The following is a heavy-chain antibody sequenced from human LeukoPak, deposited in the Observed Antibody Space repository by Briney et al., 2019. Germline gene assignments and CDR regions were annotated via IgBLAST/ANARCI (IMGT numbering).Heavy chain of an antibody. CDR1: GFTFSSYA. CDR3: ARDEVGDF. Sequence: GGSLRLSCAASGFTFSSYAMHWVRQAPGKGLEWVAVISYDGSNKYYADSVKGRFTISRENSKNTLYLQMNSLRAEDTAVYYCARDEVGDFWGQGTLVTVSS. D-gene: IGHD2-15*01. V-gene: IGHV3-30-3*01. CDR2: ISYDGSNK. J-gene: IGHJ4*02.